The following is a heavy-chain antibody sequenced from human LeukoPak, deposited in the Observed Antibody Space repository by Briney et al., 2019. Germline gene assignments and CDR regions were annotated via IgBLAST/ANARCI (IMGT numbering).Heavy chain of an antibody. CDR1: GGSIKSNC. CDR2: AYYSGTK. Sequence: SETLSLTCTVSGGSIKSNCWSWIRQPPGKGLEWVGYAYYSGTKNYNPSFKSRVTISLDTSKSQSSLKLRFVTTADTAVYYCAREGDPGSGYNYGNWLDPWGQGTLVTVSS. J-gene: IGHJ5*02. CDR3: AREGDPGSGYNYGNWLDP. D-gene: IGHD5-24*01. V-gene: IGHV4-59*01.